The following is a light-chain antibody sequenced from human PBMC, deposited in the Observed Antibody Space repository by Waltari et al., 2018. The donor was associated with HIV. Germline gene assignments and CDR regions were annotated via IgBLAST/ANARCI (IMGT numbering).Light chain of an antibody. Sequence: YVLTQPPSVSAAPGQTSRISCEGNGLGSKSVHWYQQKPGQAPVVVVYDNYDRASNTPARISGSKSGNGATLTVARVEAADESDFHCQVWDGNSGQVVFGGGTRLIV. CDR1: GLGSKS. CDR3: QVWDGNSGQVV. J-gene: IGLJ2*01. CDR2: DNY. V-gene: IGLV3-21*02.